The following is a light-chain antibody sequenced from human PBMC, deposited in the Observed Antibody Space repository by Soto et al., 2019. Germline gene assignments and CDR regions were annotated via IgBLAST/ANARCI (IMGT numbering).Light chain of an antibody. CDR2: AAS. V-gene: IGKV1-27*01. CDR3: HKYNSAPPEWT. CDR1: QGISNY. Sequence: DIQMTQSPSSLSASVGDRVTITCRASQGISNYLAWYQQKPGKVPKLLIYAASTLQSGVPSRFSGSGSGTDFTLTISSLPPEDVATYYCHKYNSAPPEWTFGQGTKVEIK. J-gene: IGKJ1*01.